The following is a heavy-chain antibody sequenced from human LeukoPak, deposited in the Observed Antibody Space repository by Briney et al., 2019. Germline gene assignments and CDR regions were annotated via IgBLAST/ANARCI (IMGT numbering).Heavy chain of an antibody. J-gene: IGHJ4*02. D-gene: IGHD1-14*01. CDR1: GFNVSSTY. CDR3: ARAPGFIDY. V-gene: IGHV3-66*01. Sequence: PGGSLRLSCAASGFNVSSTYVSWVRQAPGKGLEWVSVIYSDGSTYYADSVQGRFTLSRDNSKNTLYLQMNSLRAEDTAVYYCARAPGFIDYWGQGTLVTVSS. CDR2: IYSDGST.